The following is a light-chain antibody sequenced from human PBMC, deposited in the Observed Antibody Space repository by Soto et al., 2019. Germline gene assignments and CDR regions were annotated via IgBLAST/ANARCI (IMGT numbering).Light chain of an antibody. V-gene: IGKV3-20*01. CDR3: QQYNDSPLT. CDR2: AAS. CDR1: QTLSTNS. Sequence: EIVLTQSPGTLSLSPGERATLSCRASQTLSTNSLAWYQQRPGQTPRLLIYAASTGGTDIPDRFNGSGSGTDFARTISRLEPEDFALYYCQQYNDSPLTFGPGTKVDVK. J-gene: IGKJ3*01.